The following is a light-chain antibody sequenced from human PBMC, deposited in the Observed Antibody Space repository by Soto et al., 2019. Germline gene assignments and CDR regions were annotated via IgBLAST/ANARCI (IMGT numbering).Light chain of an antibody. Sequence: QSVLTQPASVSGSPGQSITISCTGTSSDVGSYNLVSWYQHHPGKAPKLMIYEGSKRPSGVSNRFSGSKSGNTASLTISGLQAEDEADYVCCTSAGSNTFVFGTGTKVTVL. CDR2: EGS. J-gene: IGLJ1*01. V-gene: IGLV2-23*01. CDR3: CTSAGSNTFV. CDR1: SSDVGSYNL.